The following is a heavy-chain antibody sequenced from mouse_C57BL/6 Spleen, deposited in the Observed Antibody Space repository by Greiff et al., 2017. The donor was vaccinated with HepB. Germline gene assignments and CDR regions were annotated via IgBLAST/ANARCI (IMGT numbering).Heavy chain of an antibody. CDR3: AREYYYGSLWYFDV. CDR1: GFTFSDYG. CDR2: ISSGSSTI. V-gene: IGHV5-17*01. J-gene: IGHJ1*03. Sequence: EVKLMESGGGLVKPGGSLKLSCAASGFTFSDYGMHWVRQTPEKGLEWVAYISSGSSTIYYADTVKGRFTISRDNAKNTLFLQMTSLRSEDTAMYYCAREYYYGSLWYFDVWGTGTTVTVSS. D-gene: IGHD1-1*01.